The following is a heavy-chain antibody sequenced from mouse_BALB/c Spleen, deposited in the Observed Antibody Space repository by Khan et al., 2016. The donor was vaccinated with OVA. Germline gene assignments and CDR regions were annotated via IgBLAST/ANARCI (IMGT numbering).Heavy chain of an antibody. V-gene: IGHV1S81*02. Sequence: LQQSGAELVKPGASVKLSCKASGYTFTSYYMYWVKQGPGQGLEWIGEINPNDGDTNFNEKFKSKATLTVDKSSTTLYMQLSNRRSEDTAVYYWTRSGYGSYAYWGQGTLVTVSA. CDR3: TRSGYGSYAY. D-gene: IGHD2-3*01. CDR1: GYTFTSYY. CDR2: INPNDGDT. J-gene: IGHJ3*01.